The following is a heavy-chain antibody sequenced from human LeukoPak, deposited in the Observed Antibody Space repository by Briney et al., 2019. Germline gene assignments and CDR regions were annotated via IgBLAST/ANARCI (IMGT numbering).Heavy chain of an antibody. J-gene: IGHJ4*02. CDR1: GFTFSSYA. CDR3: ARERYSGYDTDY. Sequence: PGGSLRLSCAASGFTFSSYAMSWVRQAPGKGLEWVSAISGSGGSTYYADSVKGRFTISRDNAKNSLYLQMNSLRAEDTAVYYCARERYSGYDTDYWGQGTLVTVSS. CDR2: ISGSGGST. D-gene: IGHD5-12*01. V-gene: IGHV3-23*01.